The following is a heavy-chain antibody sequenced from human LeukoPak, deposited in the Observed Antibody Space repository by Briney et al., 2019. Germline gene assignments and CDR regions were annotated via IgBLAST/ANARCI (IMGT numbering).Heavy chain of an antibody. CDR2: TYYGSKWYN. D-gene: IGHD6-13*01. V-gene: IGHV6-1*01. CDR1: GDSVSSNSAA. CDR3: ARAKGRSPLFDY. J-gene: IGHJ4*02. Sequence: SQTLSLTCAVSGDSVSSNSAAWNWIRQSPSRGLEWLGRTYYGSKWYNDYAVSVKGRIAINPDTSKNQFSLQLNSVTPEDTAVYYCARAKGRSPLFDYWGQGTLVTVSS.